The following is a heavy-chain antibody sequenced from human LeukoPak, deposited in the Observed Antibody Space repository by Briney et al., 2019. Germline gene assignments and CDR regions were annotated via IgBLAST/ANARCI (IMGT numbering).Heavy chain of an antibody. CDR2: IYTSGTT. D-gene: IGHD3-22*01. CDR3: ATPDSSGYYYLY. Sequence: SETLSLTCTVSGGSISSYYWSWIRQPAGKGLEWIGRIYTSGTTHYNPSPKSRVTMSVDTSKNQFSLKLSSVTAADTAVYYCATPDSSGYYYLYWGQGTLVTVSS. V-gene: IGHV4-4*07. CDR1: GGSISSYY. J-gene: IGHJ4*02.